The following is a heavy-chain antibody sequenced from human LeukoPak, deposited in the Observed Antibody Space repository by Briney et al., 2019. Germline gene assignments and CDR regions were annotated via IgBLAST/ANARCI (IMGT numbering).Heavy chain of an antibody. V-gene: IGHV4-39*01. CDR3: AGPNFYHMAV. CDR2: IYYSGST. CDR1: GGSISSSSYY. Sequence: SETLSLTCTVSGGSISSSSYYWGWIRQPPGKGLEWIGSIYYSGSTYYNPSLKSRVTMSVDTSKNQFSLKLTSVTAADAAVYYCAGPNFYHMAVWGEGTPVTVSS. J-gene: IGHJ6*03.